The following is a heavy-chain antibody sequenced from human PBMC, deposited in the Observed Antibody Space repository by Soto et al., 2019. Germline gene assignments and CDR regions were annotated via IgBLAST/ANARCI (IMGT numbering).Heavy chain of an antibody. V-gene: IGHV4-34*01. CDR3: ARGSVDTVDSRGFYED. J-gene: IGHJ4*02. D-gene: IGHD3-22*01. Sequence: SETRSLTCAGCGGSLRAYYGSWIRQPPGKGLEWIGEINHSGGTSYKPSLKSRVTISVDTSKSQFSLKLTSVTAADRAVYYCARGSVDTVDSRGFYEDWGQGTPVTVS. CDR2: INHSGGT. CDR1: GGSLRAYY.